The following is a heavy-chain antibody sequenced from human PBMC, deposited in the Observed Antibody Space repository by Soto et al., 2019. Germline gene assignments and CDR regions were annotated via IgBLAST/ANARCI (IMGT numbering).Heavy chain of an antibody. J-gene: IGHJ6*02. V-gene: IGHV5-51*01. CDR1: GYSFTTYW. CDR2: IYPGDSDT. CDR3: AREGSAMNNGYGMAV. Sequence: GESLKISCKGSGYSFTTYWIAWVRQMPGKGLEWMGIIYPGDSDTRYSPSFQGQVTISADKSINTAYLQWSSLKASDTAMYYCAREGSAMNNGYGMAVWGQGTTVTVSS. D-gene: IGHD5-18*01.